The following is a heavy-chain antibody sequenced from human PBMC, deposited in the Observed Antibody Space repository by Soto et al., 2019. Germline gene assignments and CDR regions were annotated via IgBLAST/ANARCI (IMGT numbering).Heavy chain of an antibody. D-gene: IGHD2-2*01. CDR2: IATNTGNP. V-gene: IGHV7-4-1*01. CDR3: TRDSRTALFDY. Sequence: QVQLVQSGSELKEPGASVTVSCKASGYTFTGYSINWVRQAPGQGLEWMGWIATNTGNPTYAQGFTGRFVFSLDTSATTAYLQIYSLKAEDTAIYYCTRDSRTALFDYWGQGTLVTASS. J-gene: IGHJ4*02. CDR1: GYTFTGYS.